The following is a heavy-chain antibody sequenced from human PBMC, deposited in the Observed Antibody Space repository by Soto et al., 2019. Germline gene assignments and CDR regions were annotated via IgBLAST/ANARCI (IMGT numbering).Heavy chain of an antibody. CDR2: IWYDGSNK. Sequence: GGSLRLSCAASGFTFSSYGMHWVRQAPGKGLEWVAVIWYDGSNKYYADSVKGRFTISRDNSKNTLYLQMNSLRAEDTAVYYCARMMGRYYYYYYMDVWGKGTTVTVSS. J-gene: IGHJ6*03. CDR1: GFTFSSYG. CDR3: ARMMGRYYYYYYMDV. V-gene: IGHV3-33*01. D-gene: IGHD3-16*01.